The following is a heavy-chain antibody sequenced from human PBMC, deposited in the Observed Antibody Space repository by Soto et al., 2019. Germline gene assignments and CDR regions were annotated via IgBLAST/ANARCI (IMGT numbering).Heavy chain of an antibody. J-gene: IGHJ6*02. D-gene: IGHD2-15*01. CDR1: GGTFSSYA. CDR3: ARNPRYCSGGSCYPFYYYYYGMDV. V-gene: IGHV1-69*01. CDR2: IIPIFGTA. Sequence: QVQLVQSGAEVKKPGSSVKVSCKASGGTFSSYAISWVRQAPGQGLEWMGGIIPIFGTANYAQKFQGRVTSTADESTSTAYMELSSLRSEDTAVYYCARNPRYCSGGSCYPFYYYYYGMDVWGQGTTVTVSS.